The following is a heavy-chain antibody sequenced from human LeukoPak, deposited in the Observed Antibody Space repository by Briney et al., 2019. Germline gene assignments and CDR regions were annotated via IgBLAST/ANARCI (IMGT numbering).Heavy chain of an antibody. D-gene: IGHD3-10*01. Sequence: PGGSLRLSCAASGFTFSSYIMNWVRQAPGKGLEWVSSISSSSSYIYYADSVKGRFTISRDNAKNSLYLQMNSLRAEDTAVYYCARDPIGGPITYYFDYWGQGTLVTVSS. J-gene: IGHJ4*02. V-gene: IGHV3-21*01. CDR3: ARDPIGGPITYYFDY. CDR2: ISSSSSYI. CDR1: GFTFSSYI.